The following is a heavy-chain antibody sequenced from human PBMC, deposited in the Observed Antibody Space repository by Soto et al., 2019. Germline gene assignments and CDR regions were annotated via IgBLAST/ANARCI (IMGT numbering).Heavy chain of an antibody. CDR3: ARDIAVTAPAYCYYGMDV. D-gene: IGHD6-19*01. Sequence: GGSLRLSCAASGFSFLSYGIHWVRQAPGKGLEWVALISYDGSNEYYADSVKGRFAISRDNSKNTLYLQMNSLRAEDTAVYYCARDIAVTAPAYCYYGMDVWGQGTTVTVSS. CDR1: GFSFLSYG. V-gene: IGHV3-30*03. CDR2: ISYDGSNE. J-gene: IGHJ6*02.